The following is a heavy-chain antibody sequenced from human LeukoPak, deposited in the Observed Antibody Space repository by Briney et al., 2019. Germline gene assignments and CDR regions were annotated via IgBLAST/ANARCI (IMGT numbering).Heavy chain of an antibody. D-gene: IGHD6-19*01. J-gene: IGHJ4*02. CDR1: GFAFSSYG. Sequence: GGSLRLSCAASGFAFSSYGMHWVRQAPGKGLEWVAVISYDGSNKYYADSVKGRFTISRDNSKNTLYLQMNSLRAEDTAVYYCAKDLSNSSGWPKLDYWGQGTLVTVSS. CDR3: AKDLSNSSGWPKLDY. CDR2: ISYDGSNK. V-gene: IGHV3-30*18.